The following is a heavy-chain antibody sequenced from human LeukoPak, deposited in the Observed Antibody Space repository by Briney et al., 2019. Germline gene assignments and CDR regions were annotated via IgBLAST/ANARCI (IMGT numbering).Heavy chain of an antibody. CDR3: ARGPILRYSKGFDP. D-gene: IGHD3-9*01. CDR2: INHSGST. Sequence: PSETLSLTCTVSGGSISSYCWSWIRQPPGKGLEWIGEINHSGSTNYNPSLKSRVTISVDTSKNQFSLKLSSVTAADTAVYYCARGPILRYSKGFDPWGQGTLVTVSS. V-gene: IGHV4-34*01. J-gene: IGHJ5*02. CDR1: GGSISSYC.